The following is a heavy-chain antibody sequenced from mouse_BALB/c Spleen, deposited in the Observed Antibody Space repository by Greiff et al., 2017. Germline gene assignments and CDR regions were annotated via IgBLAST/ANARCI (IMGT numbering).Heavy chain of an antibody. CDR1: GFSLTGYG. D-gene: IGHD1-1*01. CDR2: IWGDGST. CDR3: ARDRGITTVVEARDFDV. J-gene: IGHJ1*01. Sequence: VKLVESGPGLVAPSQSLSITCTVSGFSLTGYGVNWVRQPPGKGLEWLGMIWGDGSTDYNSALKSRLSISKDNSKSQVFLKMNSLQTDDTARYYCARDRGITTVVEARDFDVWGAGTTVTVSS. V-gene: IGHV2-6-7*01.